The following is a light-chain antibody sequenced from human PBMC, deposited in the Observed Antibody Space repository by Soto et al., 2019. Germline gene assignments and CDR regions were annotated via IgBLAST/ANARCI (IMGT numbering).Light chain of an antibody. CDR3: TSYTSSSTYV. V-gene: IGLV2-14*01. Sequence: QSALTQPASVSGSPGQSITISCTGTSSDVGGYNYVSWYQHHPGKAPKLMIYGVSNRPPGVSNRFSGSKSGNTASLTISGLQAEDEADYYCTSYTSSSTYVFGTGTKVTVL. CDR2: GVS. CDR1: SSDVGGYNY. J-gene: IGLJ1*01.